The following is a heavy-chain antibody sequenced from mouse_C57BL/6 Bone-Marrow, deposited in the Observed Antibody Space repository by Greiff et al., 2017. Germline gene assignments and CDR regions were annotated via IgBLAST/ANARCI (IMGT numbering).Heavy chain of an antibody. CDR2: IWSGGST. Sequence: VQLQQSGPGLVQPSQSLSITCTVSGFSLTSYGVHWVRQSPGKGLEWLGVIWSGGSTDYNAAFISRLSISKDNSKSQVFCKMNSLQADDTAIYYCARNVAYYYGSSYYYAMDYWGQGTSVTVSS. CDR1: GFSLTSYG. CDR3: ARNVAYYYGSSYYYAMDY. J-gene: IGHJ4*01. V-gene: IGHV2-2*01. D-gene: IGHD1-1*01.